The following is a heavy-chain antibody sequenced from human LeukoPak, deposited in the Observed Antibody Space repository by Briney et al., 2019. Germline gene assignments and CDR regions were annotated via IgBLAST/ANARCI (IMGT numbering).Heavy chain of an antibody. CDR2: IIPILGIA. V-gene: IGHV1-69*04. CDR1: GGTFSSYA. CDR3: ARAPCSSTSCSP. Sequence: SVKVSCKASGGTFSSYAIIWVRQAPGQGLEWMGRIIPILGIANYAQKFQGRVTITADKSTSTAYMELSSLRSEDTAVYYCARAPCSSTSCSPWGQGTLVTVSS. J-gene: IGHJ4*02. D-gene: IGHD2-2*01.